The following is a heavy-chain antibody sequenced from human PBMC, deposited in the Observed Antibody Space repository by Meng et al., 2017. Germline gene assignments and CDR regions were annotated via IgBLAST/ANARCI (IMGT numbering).Heavy chain of an antibody. J-gene: IGHJ4*02. CDR3: ARGRSIAAAHY. CDR2: ISYDGSNK. CDR1: GFTFSSYA. Sequence: GESLKISCAASGFTFSSYAMHWVRQAPGKGLEWVAVISYDGSNKYYADSVKGRFTISRDKSKNTLYLQMNSLRAEDTAVYYCARGRSIAAAHYWGQGTLVTVSS. V-gene: IGHV3-30*04. D-gene: IGHD6-13*01.